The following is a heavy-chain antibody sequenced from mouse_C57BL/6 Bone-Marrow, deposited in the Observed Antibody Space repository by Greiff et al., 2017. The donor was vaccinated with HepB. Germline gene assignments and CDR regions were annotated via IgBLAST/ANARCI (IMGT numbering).Heavy chain of an antibody. V-gene: IGHV5-6*01. CDR3: ARLTDYYGSSGAY. Sequence: EVKLVESGGDLVKPGGSLKLSCAASGFTFSSYGMSWVRQTPDKRLEWVATISSGGSYTYYPDSVKGRFTISRDNAKNTLYLQMSSLKSEDTAMYYCARLTDYYGSSGAYWGQGTLVTVSA. CDR2: ISSGGSYT. D-gene: IGHD1-1*01. J-gene: IGHJ3*01. CDR1: GFTFSSYG.